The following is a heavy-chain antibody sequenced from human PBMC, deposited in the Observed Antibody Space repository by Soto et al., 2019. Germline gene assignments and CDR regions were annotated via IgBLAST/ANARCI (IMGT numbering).Heavy chain of an antibody. Sequence: QVQLVESGGGVVQPGRSLRLSCAASGFTFSSYAMHWVRQAPGKGLEWVAVISYDGSNKYYADSVKGRFTISRDNSKNTMYLQMTSLRAEDTAVYYCARGQLVFDYWGQGTLVTVSS. CDR3: ARGQLVFDY. V-gene: IGHV3-30-3*01. CDR1: GFTFSSYA. CDR2: ISYDGSNK. J-gene: IGHJ4*02. D-gene: IGHD6-13*01.